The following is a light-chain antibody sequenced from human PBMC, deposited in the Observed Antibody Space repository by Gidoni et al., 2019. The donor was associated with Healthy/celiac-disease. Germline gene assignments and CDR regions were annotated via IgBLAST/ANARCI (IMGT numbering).Light chain of an antibody. J-gene: IGKJ3*01. CDR2: AAS. CDR3: QQSYSTPLT. Sequence: EIQMTQPPSSLSASVGDRVTITCRASQSISSYLHWYQQKPGKAPKLLIYAASSLQSGVPSRFSGSGSGTDFTLTISSLQPEDFATYYCQQSYSTPLTFXXXTKVDIK. CDR1: QSISSY. V-gene: IGKV1-39*01.